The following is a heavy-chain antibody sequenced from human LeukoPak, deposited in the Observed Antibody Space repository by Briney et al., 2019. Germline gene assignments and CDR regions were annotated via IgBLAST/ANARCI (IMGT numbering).Heavy chain of an antibody. V-gene: IGHV4-39*07. D-gene: IGHD3-3*02. Sequence: SETLSLTCTVSGGSISSSSHYWGWIRQPPGKGLEWIASIHYSGSTNYNPSLKSRVTISVDTSKNQFSLKLSSVTAADTAVYYCAREFTGISPPLYYYYGMDVWGQGTTVTVSS. CDR2: IHYSGST. J-gene: IGHJ6*02. CDR3: AREFTGISPPLYYYYGMDV. CDR1: GGSISSSSHY.